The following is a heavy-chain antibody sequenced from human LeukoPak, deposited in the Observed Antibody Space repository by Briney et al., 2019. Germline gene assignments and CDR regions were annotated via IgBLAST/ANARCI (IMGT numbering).Heavy chain of an antibody. CDR2: MGPDSGRT. D-gene: IGHD5-18*01. Sequence: EASVKVSCKASGYTFTNYDINWVRQDPGRGLEWMGFMGPDSGRTGYAQKFQGRVSMTRNISITTAYLELRSLRSEDTAVYYCARVVPHTAVALDALDIWGQGTMVAVSS. V-gene: IGHV1-8*01. J-gene: IGHJ3*02. CDR1: GYTFTNYD. CDR3: ARVVPHTAVALDALDI.